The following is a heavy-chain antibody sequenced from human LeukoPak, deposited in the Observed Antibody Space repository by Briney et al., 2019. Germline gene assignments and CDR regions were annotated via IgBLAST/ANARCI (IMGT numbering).Heavy chain of an antibody. CDR1: GGSISSYY. CDR3: ARYRGDTGYFDY. D-gene: IGHD2-21*01. Sequence: PSETLSLTCTVSGGSISSYYWSWIRQPPGKGLEWIGYIYYSGSTNCNPSLKSRVTISVDTSKNQFSLKLSSVTAADTAVYYCARYRGDTGYFDYWGQGTLVTVSS. V-gene: IGHV4-59*01. J-gene: IGHJ4*02. CDR2: IYYSGST.